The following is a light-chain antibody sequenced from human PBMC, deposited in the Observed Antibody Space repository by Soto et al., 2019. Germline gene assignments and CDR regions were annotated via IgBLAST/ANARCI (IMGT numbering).Light chain of an antibody. V-gene: IGKV3-15*01. CDR1: QSVSSTY. CDR2: GAS. Sequence: EILFTQSPGTLSLSPGERATLSCRASQSVSSTYLAWYQQKPGQAPRLLIYGASTRDTGIPVRFSGSGSGTEFTLTISRLQSEDFEVYYCQHYNNWIASFGGGTKVDIK. J-gene: IGKJ4*01. CDR3: QHYNNWIAS.